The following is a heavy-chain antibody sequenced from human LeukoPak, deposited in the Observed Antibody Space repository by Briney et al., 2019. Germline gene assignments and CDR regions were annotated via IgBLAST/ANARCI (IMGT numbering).Heavy chain of an antibody. V-gene: IGHV4-59*04. J-gene: IGHJ4*02. Sequence: HSETLSLTCTVSGGSISSYYWSWIRQPPGKGLEWIGNIYYSGSTYYNPSFKSRLTISVDTSKNQFSLKLSSVTAADTAVYYCASLRTGDFDYWGQGALVTVTS. CDR1: GGSISSYY. CDR3: ASLRTGDFDY. CDR2: IYYSGST. D-gene: IGHD3-10*01.